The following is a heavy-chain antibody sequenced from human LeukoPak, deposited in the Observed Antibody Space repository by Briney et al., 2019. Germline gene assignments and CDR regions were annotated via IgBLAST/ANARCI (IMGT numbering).Heavy chain of an antibody. J-gene: IGHJ4*02. CDR2: IYTSGST. V-gene: IGHV4-61*02. CDR1: GGSISSGSYY. CDR3: ASIHSDYGDYFDY. D-gene: IGHD4-17*01. Sequence: PSETLSLTCTVSGGSISSGSYYWSWIRQPAGKGLEWIGRIYTSGSTNYNPSLKSRVTISVDTSKNQFSLKLSSVTAADTAVYYCASIHSDYGDYFDYWGQGTLVTVSS.